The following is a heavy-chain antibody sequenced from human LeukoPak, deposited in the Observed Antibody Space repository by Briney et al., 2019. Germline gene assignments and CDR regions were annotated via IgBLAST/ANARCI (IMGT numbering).Heavy chain of an antibody. J-gene: IGHJ3*02. CDR3: TTDQFMNCGGDCWPLDAFDI. D-gene: IGHD2-21*02. V-gene: IGHV3-15*01. CDR2: IKSKTDGGTT. CDR1: GFTFSNAW. Sequence: NPGGSLRLSCAASGFTFSNAWMSWVRQAPGKGLEWVGRIKSKTDGGTTDYAAPVKGRFTISRDDSKNTLYLQMNSLKTEDTAVYYCTTDQFMNCGGDCWPLDAFDIWGQGTMVTVSS.